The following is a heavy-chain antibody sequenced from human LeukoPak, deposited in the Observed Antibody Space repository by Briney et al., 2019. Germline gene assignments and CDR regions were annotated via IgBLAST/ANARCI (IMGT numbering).Heavy chain of an antibody. J-gene: IGHJ6*02. CDR1: GFTFSSYA. CDR3: ARDQQWAVAQNYFYCMDV. CDR2: ISGSGGST. V-gene: IGHV3-23*01. Sequence: GGSLRLSCAASGFTFSSYAMSWVRQAPGKGLEWVSAISGSGGSTYYADSVKGRFTISRDNSKHTLYLQMNNLRTEDTAIYYCARDQQWAVAQNYFYCMDVWGQGTTVTVSS. D-gene: IGHD6-19*01.